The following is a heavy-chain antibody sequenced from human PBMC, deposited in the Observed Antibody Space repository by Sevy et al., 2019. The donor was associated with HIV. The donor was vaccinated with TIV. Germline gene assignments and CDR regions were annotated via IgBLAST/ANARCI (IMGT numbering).Heavy chain of an antibody. CDR1: GGSISSYY. D-gene: IGHD3-16*02. J-gene: IGHJ3*02. CDR2: IYYSGST. V-gene: IGHV4-59*01. CDR3: ARGGVGITFGGVIAIDAFDI. Sequence: SEILSLTCTVSGGSISSYYWSWIRQPPGKGLEWIGYIYYSGSTNYNPSLKSRVTISVDTSKNQFSLKLSSVTAADTAVYYCARGGVGITFGGVIAIDAFDIWGQGTMVTVSS.